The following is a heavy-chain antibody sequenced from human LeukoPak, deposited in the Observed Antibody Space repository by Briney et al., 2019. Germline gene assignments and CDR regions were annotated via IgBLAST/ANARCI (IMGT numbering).Heavy chain of an antibody. CDR1: GGSISSYY. Sequence: PSETLSLTCTVSGGSISSYYWSWIRQPAGKGLEWIGRIYTSGSTNYNPSLKSRVTMSVDTSKNQFSLKLSSVTAADTAVYYCARSLDIAVAGTIGDLYWGQGTLVTVSS. CDR2: IYTSGST. D-gene: IGHD6-13*01. V-gene: IGHV4-4*07. CDR3: ARSLDIAVAGTIGDLY. J-gene: IGHJ4*02.